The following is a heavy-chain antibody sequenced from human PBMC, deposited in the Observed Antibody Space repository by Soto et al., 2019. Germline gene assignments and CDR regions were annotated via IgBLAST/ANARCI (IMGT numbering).Heavy chain of an antibody. CDR3: ARHVGYSSSWFDY. CDR1: GGSISSYY. Sequence: SETLSLTCTVSGGSISSYYWSWIRQPPGKGLEWIGYIYYSGSTNYNPSLKSRVTISVDTSKNKFSLKLSLVTAADTAVYYCARHVGYSSSWFDYWGQGTLVTVSS. J-gene: IGHJ4*02. CDR2: IYYSGST. D-gene: IGHD6-13*01. V-gene: IGHV4-59*08.